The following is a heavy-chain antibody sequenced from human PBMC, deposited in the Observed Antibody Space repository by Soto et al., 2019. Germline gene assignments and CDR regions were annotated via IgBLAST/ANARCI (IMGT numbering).Heavy chain of an antibody. CDR1: GFTFTSSA. J-gene: IGHJ5*02. V-gene: IGHV1-58*01. CDR3: AADTMVRGSNWFDP. Sequence: SVKVSCKASGFTFTSSAVQWVRQARGQRLEWIGWIVVGSGNTNYAQKFQERVTITRDMSTSTAYMELSSLRSEDTAVYYCAADTMVRGSNWFDPWGQGTLVTVSS. CDR2: IVVGSGNT. D-gene: IGHD3-10*01.